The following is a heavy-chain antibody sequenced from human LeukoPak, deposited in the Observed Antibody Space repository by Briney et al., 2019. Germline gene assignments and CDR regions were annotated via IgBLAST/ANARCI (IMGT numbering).Heavy chain of an antibody. D-gene: IGHD1-26*01. CDR3: ARSRRPAYSVSYPDY. Sequence: HGGSLRLSCKGSGYSFTSYWIGWGRQRHGKSPEWMGIISPGDSDTSYSPSSQGQVTISAHKSISTGYLQWSSLKASDTAMYYCARSRRPAYSVSYPDYWGQGTLVTVSS. CDR2: ISPGDSDT. J-gene: IGHJ4*02. CDR1: GYSFTSYW. V-gene: IGHV5-51*01.